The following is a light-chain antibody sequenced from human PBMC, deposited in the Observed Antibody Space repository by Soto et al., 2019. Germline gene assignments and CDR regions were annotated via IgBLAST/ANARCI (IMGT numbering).Light chain of an antibody. CDR3: QSYDSSLRV. Sequence: QSVLTQPPSVSGAPGQRVTISCTGSSSNIGAGYDVHWYQQLPGTAPKLLIYGNSNRPSGVPDRLSGSKSGTSASLAITGLQAEDEADYYCQSYDSSLRVFGGGTQLTVL. CDR1: SSNIGAGYD. J-gene: IGLJ2*01. V-gene: IGLV1-40*01. CDR2: GNS.